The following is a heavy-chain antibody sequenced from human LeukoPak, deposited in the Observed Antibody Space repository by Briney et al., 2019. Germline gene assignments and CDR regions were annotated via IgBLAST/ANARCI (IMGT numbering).Heavy chain of an antibody. CDR3: ARGNDFLTGYYAFDY. Sequence: LSETLSLTCTVSGGSISSGDYYWSWIRQPPGKGLEWIGYIYYSGSTYYNPSLKSRVTISVDTSKNQFSLKLTSVTAADTAVYYCARGNDFLTGYYAFDYWGQGTLVTVSS. CDR1: GGSISSGDYY. D-gene: IGHD3-9*01. CDR2: IYYSGST. J-gene: IGHJ4*02. V-gene: IGHV4-30-4*02.